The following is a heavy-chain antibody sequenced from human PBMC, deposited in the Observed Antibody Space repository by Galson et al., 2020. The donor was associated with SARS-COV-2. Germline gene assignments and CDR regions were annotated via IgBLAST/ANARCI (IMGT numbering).Heavy chain of an antibody. CDR1: GGSISSYS. CDR3: ARGFDY. Sequence: SETLSLTCTASGGSISSYSWSWTRQPPGKALEWLRYIYYSGSTNYNPSLTSRVTISVDTSKNQFSLKLSSVTAADTAGYYCARGFDYWGQGTLVTVSS. V-gene: IGHV4-59*01. J-gene: IGHJ4*02. CDR2: IYYSGST.